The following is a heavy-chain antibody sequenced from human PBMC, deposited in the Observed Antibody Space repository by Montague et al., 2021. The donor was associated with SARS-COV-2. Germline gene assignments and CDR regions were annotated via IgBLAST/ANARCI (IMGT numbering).Heavy chain of an antibody. Sequence: SETLSLTCTVSGDSVTERYLNWVRQAAGKGLEWNGFIHPYGDIHYNASLKSRVILSRDASKNQFSLTLTSVTAADTAVYYCAIEGDSAKCGIWGRGTLVTVSS. V-gene: IGHV4-4*07. D-gene: IGHD2-21*01. J-gene: IGHJ3*02. CDR1: GDSVTERY. CDR2: IHPYGDI. CDR3: AIEGDSAKCGI.